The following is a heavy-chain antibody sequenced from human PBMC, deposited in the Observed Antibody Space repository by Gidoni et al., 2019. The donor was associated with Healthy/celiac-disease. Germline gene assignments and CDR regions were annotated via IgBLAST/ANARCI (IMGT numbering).Heavy chain of an antibody. D-gene: IGHD1-26*01. CDR2: IYHSGST. CDR1: GYSISSVCY. CDR3: ARSGSYILFDY. J-gene: IGHJ4*02. Sequence: QVQLQASGPGRVKPSETLSLTCAVSGYSISSVCYWGWIRQPPGKGLEWIVSIYHSGSTYYNPSLKSRVTISVDTSKNQFSLKLSSVTAADAAVYYCARSGSYILFDYWGQGTLVTVSS. V-gene: IGHV4-38-2*01.